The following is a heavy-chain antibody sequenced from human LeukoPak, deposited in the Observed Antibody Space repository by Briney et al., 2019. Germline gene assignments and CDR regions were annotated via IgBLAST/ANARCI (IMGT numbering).Heavy chain of an antibody. CDR3: VKDRGGSPFYGMDV. D-gene: IGHD1-26*01. Sequence: GGSLRLSCTASGFIFSTYEMSWVRQAPGKGLEWVSTISGSGGAGTYYADSVKGRFTVSRDNSRNTLYLPMNSLRAEDTAVYYCVKDRGGSPFYGMDVWGQGTTVTVSS. CDR2: ISGSGGAGT. CDR1: GFIFSTYE. J-gene: IGHJ6*02. V-gene: IGHV3-23*01.